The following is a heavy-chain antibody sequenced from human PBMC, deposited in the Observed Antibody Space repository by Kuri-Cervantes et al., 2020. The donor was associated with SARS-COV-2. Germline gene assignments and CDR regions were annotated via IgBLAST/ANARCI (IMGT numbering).Heavy chain of an antibody. Sequence: GESLKISCKGSGYSFTSYWIGWVRQMPGKGLEWMGIIYPGDSDTRYSPSFQGQVTISADKSISTAYLQWSSLKASDTAMYYCALIPWSNWNSHNSIVWGQGTTVTVSS. V-gene: IGHV5-51*01. CDR2: IYPGDSDT. CDR3: ALIPWSNWNSHNSIV. CDR1: GYSFTSYW. D-gene: IGHD1-7*01. J-gene: IGHJ6*02.